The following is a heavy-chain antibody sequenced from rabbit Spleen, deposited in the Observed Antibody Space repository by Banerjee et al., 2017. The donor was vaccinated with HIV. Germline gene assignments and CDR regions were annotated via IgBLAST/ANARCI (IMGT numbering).Heavy chain of an antibody. Sequence: QEQLVESGGGLVKPGASLTLTCKASGFSFSSGYDMCWVRQAPGKGLEWIGCIATVTDGTWYASWAKGRFTISKTSSTTVTLQMTSLTAADTATYFCAREGGGFDLWGPGTLVTVS. CDR2: IATVTDGT. V-gene: IGHV1S45*01. CDR3: AREGGGFDL. CDR1: GFSFSSGYD. J-gene: IGHJ4*01.